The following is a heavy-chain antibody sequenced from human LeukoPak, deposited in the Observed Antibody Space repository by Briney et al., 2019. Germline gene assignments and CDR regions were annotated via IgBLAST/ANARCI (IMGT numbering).Heavy chain of an antibody. Sequence: GRSLRLSCAASGFTFDDYAMRWVRQAPGKGLEWVSGISWNSGSIGYADSVKGRFTISRDNAKNSLYLQMNSLRAEDTALYYCAKGLRSNRAVAGTDFWGQGTLVTVSS. D-gene: IGHD6-19*01. V-gene: IGHV3-9*01. CDR3: AKGLRSNRAVAGTDF. CDR2: ISWNSGSI. CDR1: GFTFDDYA. J-gene: IGHJ4*02.